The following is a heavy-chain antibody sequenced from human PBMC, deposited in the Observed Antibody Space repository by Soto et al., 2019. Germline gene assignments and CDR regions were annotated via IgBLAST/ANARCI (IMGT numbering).Heavy chain of an antibody. CDR2: ISSSSSYI. J-gene: IGHJ6*02. V-gene: IGHV3-21*01. D-gene: IGHD1-26*01. CDR1: GFTFSSYS. Sequence: EVQLVESGGGLVKPGGSLRLSCAASGFTFSSYSMNWVRQAPGKGLEWVSSISSSSSYIYYADSVKGRFNISRDNAKNSLYLQMNSLRAEDTAVYYCAREGGSYLTLGNYYYGMDVWGQGTTVTVSS. CDR3: AREGGSYLTLGNYYYGMDV.